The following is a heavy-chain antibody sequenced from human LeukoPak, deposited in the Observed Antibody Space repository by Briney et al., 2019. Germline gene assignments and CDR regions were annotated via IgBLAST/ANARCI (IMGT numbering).Heavy chain of an antibody. CDR2: ISCDGSNK. V-gene: IGHV3-30-3*01. CDR3: ARDYKTITGALHQH. D-gene: IGHD5-12*01. Sequence: PGEFLRLSCAASVFTFSSYAMHWVRQAPGKGLEWVAVISCDGSNKYYADSVKVRFTISRDNCKNTLYLQMNSLRAEDTAVYYCARDYKTITGALHQHWGQGTLVNVSS. J-gene: IGHJ1*01. CDR1: VFTFSSYA.